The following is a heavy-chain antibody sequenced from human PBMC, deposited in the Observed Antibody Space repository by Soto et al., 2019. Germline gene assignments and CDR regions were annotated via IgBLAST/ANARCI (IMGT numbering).Heavy chain of an antibody. CDR3: ARQDLNPSSYYDFWGGYYNYYYYGMDV. Sequence: VSVKVSCKASGYTFTGYYMHWVRQAPGQGLEWMGWINPNSGGTNYAQKFQGRVTMTRDTSISTAYMELSRLRSDDTAVYYCARQDLNPSSYYDFWGGYYNYYYYGMDVWGQGTTVTVSS. D-gene: IGHD3-3*01. J-gene: IGHJ6*02. CDR2: INPNSGGT. CDR1: GYTFTGYY. V-gene: IGHV1-2*02.